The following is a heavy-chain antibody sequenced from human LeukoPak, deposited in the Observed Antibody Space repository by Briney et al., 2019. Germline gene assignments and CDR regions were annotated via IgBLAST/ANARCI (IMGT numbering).Heavy chain of an antibody. CDR2: IKQDGSEK. CDR3: ARGGIVVVPAAPNWFDP. CDR1: GFTFSSYW. J-gene: IGHJ5*02. V-gene: IGHV3-7*03. D-gene: IGHD2-2*01. Sequence: PGGSLRLSCAASGFTFSSYWMSWFRQAPGKGLEWVANIKQDGSEKYYVDSVKGRFTISRDNAKNSLYLQMNSLRAEDTAAYYCARGGIVVVPAAPNWFDPRGQGTLVTVSS.